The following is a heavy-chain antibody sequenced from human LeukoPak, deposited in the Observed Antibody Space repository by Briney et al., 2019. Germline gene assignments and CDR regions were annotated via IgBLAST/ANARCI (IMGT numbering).Heavy chain of an antibody. D-gene: IGHD2-15*01. V-gene: IGHV5-51*01. J-gene: IGHJ3*02. CDR3: ASHGGSCYSGCAFDI. CDR1: GYSFTSYW. CDR2: IYPGDSDT. Sequence: GESLKISCKGSGYSFTSYWIGWVRQMPGKGLEWMGIIYPGDSDTRYSPSFQGQVTISADKSISTAYLQWSSLKASDTAMYYCASHGGSCYSGCAFDIWGQGTMVTVSS.